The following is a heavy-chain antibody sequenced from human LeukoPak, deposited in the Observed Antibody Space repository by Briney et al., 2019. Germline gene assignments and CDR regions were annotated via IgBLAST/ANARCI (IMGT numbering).Heavy chain of an antibody. V-gene: IGHV5-51*01. CDR2: IYPGDSDT. J-gene: IGHJ3*02. CDR3: ARQPDIVVVVAATSHSGDAFDI. CDR1: GYSFTSYW. Sequence: GESLKISCKGSGYSFTSYWIGWVRQMPGKGLEWMGIIYPGDSDTRYGPSFQGQVTISADKSISTAYLQWSSLKASDTAMYYCARQPDIVVVVAATSHSGDAFDIWGQGTMVTVSS. D-gene: IGHD2-15*01.